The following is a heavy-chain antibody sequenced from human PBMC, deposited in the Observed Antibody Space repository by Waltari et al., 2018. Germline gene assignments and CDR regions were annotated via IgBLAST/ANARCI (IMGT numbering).Heavy chain of an antibody. CDR3: ARCGGDCYWFDY. CDR2: ITHIIVTA. V-gene: IGHV1-69*12. D-gene: IGHD2-21*02. CDR1: GGTFSSYA. J-gene: IGHJ4*02. Sequence: QVQLVQSGAEVKKPGSSVKVSCKASGGTFSSYAISWVRQAPGQGLEWMGGITHIIVTANYAQKFQGRVTMTADESTSTAYMELSSLRSEDTAVYYGARCGGDCYWFDYWGQGTLVTVSS.